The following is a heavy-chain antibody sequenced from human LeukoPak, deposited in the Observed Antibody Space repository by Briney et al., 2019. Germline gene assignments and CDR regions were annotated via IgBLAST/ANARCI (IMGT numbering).Heavy chain of an antibody. Sequence: GSLRLSCAASGFTFSSYAMSWVRQAPGKGLQWVSGTRGSGGSTYYADSVKGRFTISRDNSKNTLYLQMNSLRAEDTAVYYCAKGYTYYYDSSGYSPNFDYWGQGTLVTVSS. CDR2: TRGSGGST. V-gene: IGHV3-23*01. CDR1: GFTFSSYA. D-gene: IGHD3-22*01. CDR3: AKGYTYYYDSSGYSPNFDY. J-gene: IGHJ4*02.